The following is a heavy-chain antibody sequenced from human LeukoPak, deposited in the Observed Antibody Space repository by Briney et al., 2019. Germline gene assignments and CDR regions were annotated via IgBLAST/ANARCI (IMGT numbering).Heavy chain of an antibody. CDR3: ARVAWSSHDAFDI. V-gene: IGHV1-2*02. CDR2: INPNSGGT. J-gene: IGHJ3*02. CDR1: GYTFTGYY. D-gene: IGHD6-13*01. Sequence: ASVKVSCKASGYTFTGYYMHWVRQAPGQGLEWMGWINPNSGGTNYAQKFQGRVTMTRDTSISTAYMELSRLRPDDTAVYYCARVAWSSHDAFDIWGQGTMVTVSS.